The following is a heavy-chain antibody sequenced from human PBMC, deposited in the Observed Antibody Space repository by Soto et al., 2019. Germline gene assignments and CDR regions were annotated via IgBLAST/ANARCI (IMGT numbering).Heavy chain of an antibody. CDR2: IKSKTDGGTT. Sequence: MSWVRQAPGKGLEWVGRIKSKTDGGTTDYAAPVKGGFTISRDDSKNTLYLQMNSLKTEDTAVYYCTLNYYDSSGYSPFDYWGQGTLVTVSS. J-gene: IGHJ4*02. D-gene: IGHD3-22*01. V-gene: IGHV3-15*01. CDR3: TLNYYDSSGYSPFDY.